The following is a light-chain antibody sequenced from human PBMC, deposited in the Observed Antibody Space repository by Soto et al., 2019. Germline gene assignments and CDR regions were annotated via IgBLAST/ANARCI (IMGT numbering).Light chain of an antibody. Sequence: VVLTQSPRTLSLSPGERATLSCRASQNVNNNYVAWYQQRPGQAPSLLIYGASDRATGVPDRFSGSGSGTDFTLTISRLEPEDFAVYYCQQYDNSPLTFGGGTKVEVK. J-gene: IGKJ4*01. CDR1: QNVNNNY. CDR3: QQYDNSPLT. V-gene: IGKV3-20*01. CDR2: GAS.